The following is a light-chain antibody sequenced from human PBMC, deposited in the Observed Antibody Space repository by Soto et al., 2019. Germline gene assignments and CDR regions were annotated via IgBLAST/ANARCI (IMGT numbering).Light chain of an antibody. CDR3: TSFTTRSTWV. V-gene: IGLV2-14*01. Sequence: QSVLTHPASVSGSPGQSITISCNGTRSDVGGYNYVSWFQQHPGKAPKLKIYEVSNRPSGVSNRFSGSKSGNTASLTISELQAEDEADYYCTSFTTRSTWVFGGGTQLTVL. CDR1: RSDVGGYNY. J-gene: IGLJ3*02. CDR2: EVS.